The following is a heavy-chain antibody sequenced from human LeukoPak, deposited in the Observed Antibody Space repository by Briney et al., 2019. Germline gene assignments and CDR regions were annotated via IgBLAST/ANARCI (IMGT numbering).Heavy chain of an antibody. J-gene: IGHJ4*02. CDR3: ARLMSSSRPKDFDY. D-gene: IGHD6-13*01. CDR1: GGSISSSSYY. Sequence: PSETLSLTCTVSGGSISSSSYYWGWIRQPPGKGLEWIGSIYYSGSTSYNPSLKSRVTISVDTSKNQFSLNLSSVTAADTAVYYCARLMSSSRPKDFDYWGQGTLVTVSS. CDR2: IYYSGST. V-gene: IGHV4-39*01.